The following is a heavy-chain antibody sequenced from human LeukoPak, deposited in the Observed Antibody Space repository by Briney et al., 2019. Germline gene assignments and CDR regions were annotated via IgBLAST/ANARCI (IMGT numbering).Heavy chain of an antibody. J-gene: IGHJ3*02. CDR2: IYRSGST. CDR3: ARDSGHHAFDI. V-gene: IGHV3-53*01. Sequence: GGSLRLSCAASGFTVSTNYVSWVRQAPGKGLEWVSVIYRSGSTYYADSVKGRFTISRDNSKNTLYLQMNRLRAEDTAVYYCARDSGHHAFDIWGQGTMVTVSS. CDR1: GFTVSTNY.